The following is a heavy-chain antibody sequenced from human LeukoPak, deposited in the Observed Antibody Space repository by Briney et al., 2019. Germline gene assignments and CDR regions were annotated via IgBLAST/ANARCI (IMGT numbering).Heavy chain of an antibody. V-gene: IGHV4-59*08. CDR2: LYYSGST. CDR1: GGSISNYY. D-gene: IGHD3-22*01. Sequence: SETLSLTCTVSGGSISNYYWSWIRQPPGRGLEWIGYLYYSGSTNYNPSLKSRVTISVDTSKNQFSLKLSPVTAADTAVYYCAGDPYYYDSSGRAFHIWGQGTMVTVSS. CDR3: AGDPYYYDSSGRAFHI. J-gene: IGHJ3*02.